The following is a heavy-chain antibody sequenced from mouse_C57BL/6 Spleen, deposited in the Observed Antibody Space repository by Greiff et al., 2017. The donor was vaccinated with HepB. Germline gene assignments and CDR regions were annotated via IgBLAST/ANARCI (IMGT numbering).Heavy chain of an antibody. CDR3: AREGPLYWYFDV. J-gene: IGHJ1*03. CDR1: GYAFTNYL. Sequence: QVQLQQSGAELVRPGTSVKVSCKASGYAFTNYLIEWVKQRPGQGLEWIGVINPGSGGTNYNEKFKGKATLTADKSSSTAYMQLSSLTSEDSAVYFCAREGPLYWYFDVWGTGTTVTVSS. D-gene: IGHD3-3*01. CDR2: INPGSGGT. V-gene: IGHV1-54*01.